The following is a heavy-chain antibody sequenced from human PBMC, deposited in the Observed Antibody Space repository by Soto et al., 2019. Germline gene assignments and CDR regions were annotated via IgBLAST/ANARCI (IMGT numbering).Heavy chain of an antibody. J-gene: IGHJ4*02. CDR2: ISSSGTTT. CDR3: ARDLDGEYGVHPTYFDY. Sequence: GGSLRLSCAASGFTFSSYSLNWVRQAPGKGLEWVSYISSSGTTTYYADSVKGRFTISRDNAKNSLYLQMNSLRDEDSAIYYCARDLDGEYGVHPTYFDYWGQGTLVTVSS. V-gene: IGHV3-48*02. CDR1: GFTFSSYS. D-gene: IGHD2-8*01.